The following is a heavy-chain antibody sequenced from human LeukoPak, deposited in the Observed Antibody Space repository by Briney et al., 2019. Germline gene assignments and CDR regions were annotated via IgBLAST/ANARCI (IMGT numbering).Heavy chain of an antibody. J-gene: IGHJ3*02. CDR2: ISSSSSYI. D-gene: IGHD1-26*01. Sequence: GGSLRLSCAASGFTFSSYSMNWVRQAPGKGLEWVSSISSSSSYIYYADSVKGRFTISRDNAKNSLYLQMNSLRAEDTAVYYCARGWELLALDVFDIWGQGTMVTVSS. CDR3: ARGWELLALDVFDI. CDR1: GFTFSSYS. V-gene: IGHV3-21*01.